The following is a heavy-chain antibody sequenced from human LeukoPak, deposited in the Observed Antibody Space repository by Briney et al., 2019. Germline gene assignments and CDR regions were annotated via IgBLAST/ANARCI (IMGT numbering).Heavy chain of an antibody. CDR1: GGSISRYH. Sequence: SETLSLTCTVSGGSISRYHWSWIRQPAGKGLEWIGRIYTRGSTNYNPSLKSRVSMSVDTSKKQFSLKLSSVTSADTAVYYCARLSSSWYQDWYFDLWGRGTLVTVSS. CDR3: ARLSSSWYQDWYFDL. V-gene: IGHV4-4*07. D-gene: IGHD6-13*01. CDR2: IYTRGST. J-gene: IGHJ2*01.